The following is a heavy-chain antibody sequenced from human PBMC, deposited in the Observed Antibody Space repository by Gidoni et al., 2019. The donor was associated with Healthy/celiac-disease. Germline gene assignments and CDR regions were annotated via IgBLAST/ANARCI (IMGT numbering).Heavy chain of an antibody. D-gene: IGHD6-6*01. Sequence: EVQLVESGGGLVQPGGSLRLCCAASGFTFSSYSMNWVRQAPGKGLEWVSYISSSSSTIYYADSVKGRFTISRDNAKNSLYLQMNSLRDEDTAVYYCARVWQLGVTYFFDYWGQGTLVTVSS. CDR2: ISSSSSTI. V-gene: IGHV3-48*02. J-gene: IGHJ4*02. CDR3: ARVWQLGVTYFFDY. CDR1: GFTFSSYS.